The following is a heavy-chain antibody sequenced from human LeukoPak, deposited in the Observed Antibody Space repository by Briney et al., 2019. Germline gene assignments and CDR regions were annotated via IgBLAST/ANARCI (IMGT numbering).Heavy chain of an antibody. CDR3: ARAASTGTVDY. CDR2: IWYDGTNK. Sequence: PGGSLRLSCAASGFIFSKYGMHWVRQAPGKGLEWVAFIWYDGTNKYYADSVKGRFTISRDNSKNTLYLQMNSLRAEDTAVYYCARAASTGTVDYWGQGTLVTVSS. D-gene: IGHD6-13*01. J-gene: IGHJ4*02. CDR1: GFIFSKYG. V-gene: IGHV3-30*02.